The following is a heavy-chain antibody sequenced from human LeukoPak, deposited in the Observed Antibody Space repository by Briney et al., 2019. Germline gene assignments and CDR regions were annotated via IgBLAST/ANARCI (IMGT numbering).Heavy chain of an antibody. J-gene: IGHJ2*01. V-gene: IGHV3-23*01. CDR1: GFTFSSYG. D-gene: IGHD3-22*01. CDR3: ARDPQYYDSSGYYYDWYFDL. CDR2: ISGSGGST. Sequence: GGTLRLSCAASGFTFSSYGMSWVRQAPGKGLEWVSAISGSGGSTYYADSVKGRFTISRDNSKNTLYLQMNSLRAEDTAVYYCARDPQYYDSSGYYYDWYFDLWGRGTLVTVSS.